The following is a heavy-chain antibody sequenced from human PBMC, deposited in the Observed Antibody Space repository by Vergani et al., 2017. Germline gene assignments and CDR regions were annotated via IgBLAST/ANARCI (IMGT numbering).Heavy chain of an antibody. V-gene: IGHV3-23*01. CDR2: ISGSGGST. CDR3: AKDADWRGGFVY. D-gene: IGHD3-9*01. Sequence: EVQLLESGGGLVQPGGSLRLSCAAPGFTFSSYAMSWFLQAPGEGLEWASAISGSGGSTYYADSVKGRFTITRDNSKNTMDLQMNSLRAEDTAVYYWAKDADWRGGFVYWGQGTLVTVSS. J-gene: IGHJ4*02. CDR1: GFTFSSYA.